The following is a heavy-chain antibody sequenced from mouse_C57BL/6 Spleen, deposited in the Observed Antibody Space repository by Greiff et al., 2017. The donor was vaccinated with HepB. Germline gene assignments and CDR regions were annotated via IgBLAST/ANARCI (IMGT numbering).Heavy chain of an antibody. V-gene: IGHV1-64*01. CDR2: IHPNSGST. J-gene: IGHJ4*01. D-gene: IGHD1-1*01. CDR1: GYTFTSYW. CDR3: ATVVATRGAMDY. Sequence: QVQLKQPGAELVKPGASVKLSCKASGYTFTSYWMHWVKQRPGQGLEWIGMIHPNSGSTNYNEKFKSKATLTVDKSSSTAYMQLSSLTSEDSAVYYCATVVATRGAMDYWGQGTSVTVSS.